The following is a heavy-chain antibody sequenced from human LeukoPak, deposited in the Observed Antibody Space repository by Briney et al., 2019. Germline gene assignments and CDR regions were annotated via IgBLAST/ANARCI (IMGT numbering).Heavy chain of an antibody. Sequence: ASVKVSCKASGVTFSSYTISWVRQAPGQGLEWMGGIIPIFGTANYAQKFQGRVTITADESTSTAYMELSSLRSEDTAVYYCARYYYDSSGYYYYFDYWGQGTLVTVSS. CDR1: GVTFSSYT. J-gene: IGHJ4*02. CDR3: ARYYYDSSGYYYYFDY. CDR2: IIPIFGTA. V-gene: IGHV1-69*13. D-gene: IGHD3-22*01.